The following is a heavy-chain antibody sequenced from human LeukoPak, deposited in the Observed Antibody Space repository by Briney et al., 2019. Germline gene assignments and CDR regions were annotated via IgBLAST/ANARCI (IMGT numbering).Heavy chain of an antibody. CDR2: IYYSGST. CDR1: GGSISSYY. V-gene: IGHV4-59*01. CDR3: ARQSSSWNPYYFDY. J-gene: IGHJ4*02. Sequence: SETLSLTCTVSGGSISSYYWSWIRQPPGKGLEWIGYIYYSGSTNYNPSLKSRVTISVDTSKNQFSLKLSSVTAADTAVYYCARQSSSWNPYYFDYWGQGTLVTVSS. D-gene: IGHD6-13*01.